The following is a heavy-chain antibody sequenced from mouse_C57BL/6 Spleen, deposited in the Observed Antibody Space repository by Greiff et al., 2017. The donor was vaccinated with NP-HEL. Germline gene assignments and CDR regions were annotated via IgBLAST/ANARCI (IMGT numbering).Heavy chain of an antibody. CDR2: IYPGSGST. J-gene: IGHJ3*01. Sequence: QVQLQQPGAELVKPGASVKMSCKASGYTFTSYWITWVKQRPGQGLEWIGDIYPGSGSTNYNEKFKSKATLTVDTSSSTAYMQLSSLTSEDSAVSYFERRIYYGNPAWFAYWGQGTLVTVSA. V-gene: IGHV1-55*01. D-gene: IGHD2-1*01. CDR3: ERRIYYGNPAWFAY. CDR1: GYTFTSYW.